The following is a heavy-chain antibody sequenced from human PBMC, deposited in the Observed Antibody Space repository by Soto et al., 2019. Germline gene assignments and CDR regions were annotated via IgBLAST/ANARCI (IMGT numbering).Heavy chain of an antibody. V-gene: IGHV1-69*01. CDR1: GGTFSSYA. CDR3: ARGRTVVGATTVYYFDY. D-gene: IGHD1-26*01. CDR2: IIPIFGTA. J-gene: IGHJ4*02. Sequence: QVQLVQSGAEVKKPGSSVKVSCKASGGTFSSYAISWVRQAPGQGLEWMGGIIPIFGTANYAQKFQGRVTITADESTSTAYMELSSLRSEDTAVYYCARGRTVVGATTVYYFDYWGQGTLFTVSS.